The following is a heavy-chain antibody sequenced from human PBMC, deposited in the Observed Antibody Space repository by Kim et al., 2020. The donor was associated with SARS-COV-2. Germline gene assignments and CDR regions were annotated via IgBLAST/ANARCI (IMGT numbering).Heavy chain of an antibody. D-gene: IGHD3-22*01. J-gene: IGHJ2*01. Sequence: SETLSLTCTVSGGSISSSSYYWGWIRQPPGKGLEWIGSIYYSGSTYYNPSLKSRVTISVDTSKNQFSLELSSVTAADTAVYYCARHPSITMIVIAWYFDLWGRGTLVTVSS. CDR3: ARHPSITMIVIAWYFDL. V-gene: IGHV4-39*01. CDR1: GGSISSSSYY. CDR2: IYYSGST.